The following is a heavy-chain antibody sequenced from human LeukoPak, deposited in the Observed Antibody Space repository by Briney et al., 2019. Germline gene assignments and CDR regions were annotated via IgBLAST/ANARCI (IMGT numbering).Heavy chain of an antibody. CDR2: ISGYGGSS. CDR3: AKKLRYGDSSYFFDY. Sequence: GGSLRLSCAASGFTFSSYDMSWVGQAPGKGLEWVSAISGYGGSSYYGDSVRGRFTISRDNSKNTLYLQMNSLRAEDTALYYCAKKLRYGDSSYFFDYWGQGTLVTVSS. J-gene: IGHJ4*02. D-gene: IGHD4-17*01. CDR1: GFTFSSYD. V-gene: IGHV3-23*01.